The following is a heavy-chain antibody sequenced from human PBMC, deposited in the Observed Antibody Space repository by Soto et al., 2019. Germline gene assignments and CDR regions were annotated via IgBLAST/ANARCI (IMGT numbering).Heavy chain of an antibody. V-gene: IGHV4-30-4*01. D-gene: IGHD4-17*01. Sequence: QVQLQESGPGLVKPSQTLSLTCTVSGGSISSGDHYWSWIRQPPGKGLEWIGYIYYSGSTYYNPSLKRRVTISVDTSKNQFSLKLSSVTAADTAVYYCARGDAYGGNSGFWFDPWGQGTLVTVSS. CDR2: IYYSGST. J-gene: IGHJ5*02. CDR1: GGSISSGDHY. CDR3: ARGDAYGGNSGFWFDP.